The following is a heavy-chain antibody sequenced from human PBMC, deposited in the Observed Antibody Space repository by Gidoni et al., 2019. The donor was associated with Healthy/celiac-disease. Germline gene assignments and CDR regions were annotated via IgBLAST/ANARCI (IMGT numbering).Heavy chain of an antibody. J-gene: IGHJ4*02. CDR2: IIPIFGTA. CDR3: ARSRNYYDSSGYYYCDY. V-gene: IGHV1-69*01. Sequence: QVQLVQSGAEVKKPGSSVKVSCKASGVTFSSYAISWVRQAPGQGLEWMGGIIPIFGTANYAQKFQGRVTITADESTSTAYMELSSLRSEDTAVYYCARSRNYYDSSGYYYCDYWGQGTLVTVSS. CDR1: GVTFSSYA. D-gene: IGHD3-22*01.